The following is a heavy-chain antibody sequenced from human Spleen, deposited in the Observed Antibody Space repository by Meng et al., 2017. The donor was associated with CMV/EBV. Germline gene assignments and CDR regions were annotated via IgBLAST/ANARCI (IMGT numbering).Heavy chain of an antibody. J-gene: IGHJ5*02. Sequence: GSSSSGDYYWSWIRQPPGKGLEWIGYIYYSGSTYYNPSLKSRVTISVDTSKNQFSLKLSSVTAADTAVYYCASESCSSTSCTSGFDPWGQGTLVTVSS. D-gene: IGHD2-2*01. V-gene: IGHV4-30-4*08. CDR1: GSSSSGDYY. CDR2: IYYSGST. CDR3: ASESCSSTSCTSGFDP.